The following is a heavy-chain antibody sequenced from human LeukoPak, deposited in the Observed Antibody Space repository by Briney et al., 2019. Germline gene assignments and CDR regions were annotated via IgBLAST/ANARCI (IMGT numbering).Heavy chain of an antibody. Sequence: SXXISWVRQAXXXXLEWMGGIIPIFGTANYAQKFQGRVTITADESTSTAYMELSSLRSEDTAVYYCARGVVPAAMLDAFDIWGQGTMVTVSS. J-gene: IGHJ3*02. D-gene: IGHD2-2*01. CDR3: ARGVVPAAMLDAFDI. V-gene: IGHV1-69*01. CDR2: IIPIFGTA. CDR1: SXX.